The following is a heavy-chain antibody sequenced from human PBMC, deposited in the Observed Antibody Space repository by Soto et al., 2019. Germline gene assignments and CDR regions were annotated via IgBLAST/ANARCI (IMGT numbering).Heavy chain of an antibody. CDR1: GFTFRSYA. J-gene: IGHJ3*02. D-gene: IGHD2-15*01. V-gene: IGHV3-30-3*01. CDR3: ARDLKVPVLPPLKQNDAFDI. Sequence: QVQLVESGGGVVQPGRSLRLSCAASGFTFRSYAMHWVRQAPGNGLECVAVISYDGSNKYYADSVKGRFTISRDNSKNTLYLQMNSLRAEDPAVYYCARDLKVPVLPPLKQNDAFDIWGQGTMVTVSS. CDR2: ISYDGSNK.